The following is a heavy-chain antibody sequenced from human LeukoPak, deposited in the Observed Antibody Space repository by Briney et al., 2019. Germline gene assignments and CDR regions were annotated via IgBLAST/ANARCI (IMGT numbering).Heavy chain of an antibody. J-gene: IGHJ6*02. Sequence: TSETLSLTCAVYGGSFRGYYWSWIRQPPGKGLEWIGEINHSGSTNYNPSLKSRVTISVDTSKNQFSLKLSSVPAADTAVYYCARGVRYCSSTSCFHYYYYYGMDVWGQGTTVTVSS. V-gene: IGHV4-34*01. CDR3: ARGVRYCSSTSCFHYYYYYGMDV. CDR1: GGSFRGYY. D-gene: IGHD2-2*01. CDR2: INHSGST.